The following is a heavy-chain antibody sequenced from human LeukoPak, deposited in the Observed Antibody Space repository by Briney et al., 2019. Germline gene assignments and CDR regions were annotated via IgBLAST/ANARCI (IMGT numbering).Heavy chain of an antibody. CDR1: GFTFSSYE. Sequence: QPGGSLRLSCAASGFTFSSYEMNWVRQAPGKGLEWVSVISGSGGGTYYADSVKGRFTISRDKSKNTLNLQMTSLRAEDTAVYFCAEGGRLLRTYSSRSDAFDIWGQGTTVTVSS. V-gene: IGHV3-23*01. CDR2: ISGSGGGT. D-gene: IGHD6-13*01. J-gene: IGHJ3*02. CDR3: AEGGRLLRTYSSRSDAFDI.